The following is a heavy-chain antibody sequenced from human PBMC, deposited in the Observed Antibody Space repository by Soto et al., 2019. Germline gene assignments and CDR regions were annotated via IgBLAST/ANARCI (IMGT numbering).Heavy chain of an antibody. Sequence: SETLSLTLTVSGASISSGDYYWGWVRQPPGKGLEWIGYIYYHRNTYSNPSLKSRVTIPLDTSEKQFSLRLNSVSAADTAIYYCVRGDSVVVTARFDSWGQGTLVTVSS. CDR3: VRGDSVVVTARFDS. D-gene: IGHD2-21*02. V-gene: IGHV4-30-4*01. J-gene: IGHJ4*02. CDR1: GASISSGDYY. CDR2: IYYHRNT.